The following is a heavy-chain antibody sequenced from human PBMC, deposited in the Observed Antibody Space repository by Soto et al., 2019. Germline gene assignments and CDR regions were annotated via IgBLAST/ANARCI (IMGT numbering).Heavy chain of an antibody. V-gene: IGHV4-34*01. D-gene: IGHD3-3*01. Sequence: SVTMSLTCTVYGGSFSVYYLSWIRQPPGKGLEWIGEINHSGSTNYNPSLKSRVTISVDTSKNQFSLKLSSVTAADTAVYYCARGRVYTLGYFDYWGQGTLVTVSS. CDR3: ARGRVYTLGYFDY. CDR2: INHSGST. J-gene: IGHJ4*02. CDR1: GGSFSVYY.